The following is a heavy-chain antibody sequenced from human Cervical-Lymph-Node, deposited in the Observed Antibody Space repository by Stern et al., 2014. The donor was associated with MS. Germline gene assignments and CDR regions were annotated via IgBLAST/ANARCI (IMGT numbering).Heavy chain of an antibody. CDR3: ARDPSTTASDWFFDL. Sequence: VQLVESGPGLVKPSETLSLTCTVSGGAVRDYYWTWIRQRPGKGLEWIGYISDTGTTNYNPSLHSRVTITFDTSQNQVSLRLRSVTAADTAVYYCARDPSTTASDWFFDLWGRGSLVTVSS. D-gene: IGHD2-21*02. CDR1: GGAVRDYY. CDR2: ISDTGTT. V-gene: IGHV4-59*02. J-gene: IGHJ2*01.